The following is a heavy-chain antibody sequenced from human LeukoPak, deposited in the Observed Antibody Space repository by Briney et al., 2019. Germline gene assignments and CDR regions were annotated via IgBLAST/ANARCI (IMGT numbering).Heavy chain of an antibody. V-gene: IGHV4-34*01. CDR3: AIATTFGGVIAHFDY. CDR2: INHSGST. J-gene: IGHJ4*02. Sequence: PSETLSLTCAVYGGSFSGYYWSWIRQPPGKGLEWIGEINHSGSTNYNPSLKSRVTISVDTSKNQFSLKLSSVTAADTAVYYCAIATTFGGVIAHFDYWGQGTLVTVSS. CDR1: GGSFSGYY. D-gene: IGHD3-16*02.